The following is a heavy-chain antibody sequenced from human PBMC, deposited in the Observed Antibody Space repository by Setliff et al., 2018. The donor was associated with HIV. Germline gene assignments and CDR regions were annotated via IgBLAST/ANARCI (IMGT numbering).Heavy chain of an antibody. CDR1: GGPISSYY. D-gene: IGHD6-13*01. CDR2: IYYSGST. J-gene: IGHJ4*02. CDR3: ARGRGGSWYGDFDY. Sequence: PSETLSLTCNVSGGPISSYYWSWIRQPPGKGLEWMGYIYYSGSTNYNPSLKSRVTIPVETSKNQFSRKLTSVTAADTAVYYFARGRGGSWYGDFDYWGQGTPVTVSS. V-gene: IGHV4-59*01.